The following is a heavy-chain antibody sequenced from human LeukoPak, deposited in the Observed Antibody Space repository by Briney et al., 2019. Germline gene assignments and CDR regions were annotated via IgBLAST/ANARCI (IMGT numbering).Heavy chain of an antibody. J-gene: IGHJ4*02. V-gene: IGHV3-74*01. CDR1: GFTFSSYW. Sequence: PGGSLRLSCEGSGFTFSSYWMHWVRQAPGKGLVWVSRINTDGSRTTYADSVKGRFTISRDNAKNTLYLQMNSLRAEDTAVYYCARDQDDYGGNSPLGYWGQGTLVTVSS. CDR2: INTDGSRT. D-gene: IGHD4-23*01. CDR3: ARDQDDYGGNSPLGY.